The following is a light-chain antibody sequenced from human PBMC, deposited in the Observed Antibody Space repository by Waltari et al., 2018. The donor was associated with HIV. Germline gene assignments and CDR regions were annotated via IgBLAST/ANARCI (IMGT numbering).Light chain of an antibody. CDR1: NSNIGNEL. V-gene: IGLV1-51*01. Sequence: QSVLTQPPSVSAAPGQKVTISCSGSNSNIGNELVSWYQQLPGTAPKLLISDNHERPSGIPIRFSGSKSGTSATLDITGLQTGDEADYYCGTWDSSLRVYVFGTGTKVTVL. CDR3: GTWDSSLRVYV. CDR2: DNH. J-gene: IGLJ1*01.